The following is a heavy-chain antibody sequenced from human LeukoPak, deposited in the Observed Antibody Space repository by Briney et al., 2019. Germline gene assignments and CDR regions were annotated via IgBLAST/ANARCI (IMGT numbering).Heavy chain of an antibody. CDR1: GVSISSSNSY. CDR3: VRDTQYSSSSGYYYHYMDV. V-gene: IGHV4-39*07. J-gene: IGHJ6*03. CDR2: IYYGGST. D-gene: IGHD6-6*01. Sequence: SETLSLTCTVSGVSISSSNSYWGWIRQPPGKGLEWIGSIYYGGSTHYKSSLKSRVNISVDTSKNQFFLKLNSVTAADTAMYYCVRDTQYSSSSGYYYHYMDVWGKGTTVTVSS.